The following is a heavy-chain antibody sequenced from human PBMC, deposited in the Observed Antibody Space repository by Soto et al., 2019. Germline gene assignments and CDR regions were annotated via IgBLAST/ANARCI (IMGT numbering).Heavy chain of an antibody. CDR3: ARYDSSGYYWPYYYYGMDV. V-gene: IGHV3-7*04. CDR1: GFTFSSNW. D-gene: IGHD3-22*01. Sequence: GGSLRLSCVGSGFTFSSNWMTWVRQAPGKGLEWVANIRQDGSEINYVDSVKGRFTISRDNTKNSLYLQMNSLRAEDTAVYYCARYDSSGYYWPYYYYGMDVWGQGTTVTVSS. J-gene: IGHJ6*02. CDR2: IRQDGSEI.